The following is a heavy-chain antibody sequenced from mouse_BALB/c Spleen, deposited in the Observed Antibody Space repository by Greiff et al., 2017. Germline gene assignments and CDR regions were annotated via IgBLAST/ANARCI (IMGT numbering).Heavy chain of an antibody. CDR3: ASGGKYGDQGDFDY. J-gene: IGHJ2*01. D-gene: IGHD2-10*02. Sequence: EVQVVESGGDLVKPGGSLKLSCAASGFTFSSYGMSWVRQTPDKRLEWVATISSGGSYTYYPDRVKGRFTISRDNAKNTLYLQMSSLKSEDTAMYYCASGGKYGDQGDFDYWGQGTTRTVSA. CDR2: ISSGGSYT. CDR1: GFTFSSYG. V-gene: IGHV5-6*01.